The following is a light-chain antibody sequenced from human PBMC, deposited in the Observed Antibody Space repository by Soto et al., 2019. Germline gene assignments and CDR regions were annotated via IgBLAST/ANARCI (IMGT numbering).Light chain of an antibody. V-gene: IGKV1-5*03. Sequence: DIQMTQSPSTLSASVGDRVTITCRASQSISDSLAWYQQKPGKAPKLLIYEASNLKSGVLSRFSGSGSGTEYTLTISSLQPDDFASYYCQQYNGYWTFGQGTKVEIK. CDR3: QQYNGYWT. CDR1: QSISDS. J-gene: IGKJ1*01. CDR2: EAS.